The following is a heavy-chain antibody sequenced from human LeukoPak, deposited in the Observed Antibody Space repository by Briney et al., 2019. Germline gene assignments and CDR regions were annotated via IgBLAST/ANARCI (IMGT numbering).Heavy chain of an antibody. CDR1: GYTFTSYY. Sequence: GASVKVSCKASGYTFTSYYMHWVRQAPGQGLEWMGIINPSGGSTSYAQKFQGRVTITADESTSTAYMELSSLRSEDTAVYYCARGVGSDCSSTSCYTDYYYYYMDVWGKGTTVTVSS. J-gene: IGHJ6*03. V-gene: IGHV1-46*01. CDR3: ARGVGSDCSSTSCYTDYYYYYMDV. CDR2: INPSGGST. D-gene: IGHD2-2*02.